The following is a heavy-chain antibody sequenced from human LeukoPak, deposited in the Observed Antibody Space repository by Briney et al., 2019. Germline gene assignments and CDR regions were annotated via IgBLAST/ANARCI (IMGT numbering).Heavy chain of an antibody. Sequence: ASVKVSCKASGYTFTSYYMHWVRQAPGQGLEWMGWISAYNGNTDYAQKLQGRATMTTDTSTSTAYMELRSLRSDDTAVYYCARVTQTDYDFDYWGQGTLVTVSS. CDR3: ARVTQTDYDFDY. CDR2: ISAYNGNT. J-gene: IGHJ4*02. CDR1: GYTFTSYY. D-gene: IGHD4-17*01. V-gene: IGHV1-18*04.